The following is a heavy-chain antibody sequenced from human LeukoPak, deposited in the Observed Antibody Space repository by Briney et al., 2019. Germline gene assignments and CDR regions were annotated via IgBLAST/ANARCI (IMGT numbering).Heavy chain of an antibody. CDR3: ARYCSSTSCLFDY. J-gene: IGHJ4*02. Sequence: ASVKVSCKASGYTFTDYYMHWVRQAPGQGLEWMGWINPNSGGTNYAQKFQGRVTMTRDTSISTAYMELSRLRSDDTAVYYCARYCSSTSCLFDYWGQGTLVTVSS. CDR2: INPNSGGT. V-gene: IGHV1-2*02. D-gene: IGHD2-2*01. CDR1: GYTFTDYY.